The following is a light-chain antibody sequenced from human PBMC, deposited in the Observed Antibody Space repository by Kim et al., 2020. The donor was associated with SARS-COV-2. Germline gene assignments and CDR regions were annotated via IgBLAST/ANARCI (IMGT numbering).Light chain of an antibody. CDR1: QSVSSN. V-gene: IGKV3-15*01. CDR2: GAS. Sequence: VSPGERAPLSCRASQSVSSNLAWYQQKPGQAPRLLIYGASTRATGIPARFSGSGSGTEFTLTISSLQSEDFAVYYCQQYNNWPLTFGGGTKVEIK. J-gene: IGKJ4*01. CDR3: QQYNNWPLT.